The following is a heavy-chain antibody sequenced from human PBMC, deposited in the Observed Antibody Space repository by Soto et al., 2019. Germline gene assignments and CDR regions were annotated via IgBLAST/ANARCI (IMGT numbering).Heavy chain of an antibody. CDR2: IYYSGST. CDR3: ARLEGRKRSGYYIDY. Sequence: SETLSLTCTVSGGSISSYYWSWIRQPPGKGLEWIGYIYYSGSTNYNPSLKSRVTISVDTSKNQFSLKLSSVTAADTAVYYCARLEGRKRSGYYIDYWGQGTLVTAPQ. D-gene: IGHD3-3*01. J-gene: IGHJ4*02. CDR1: GGSISSYY. V-gene: IGHV4-59*08.